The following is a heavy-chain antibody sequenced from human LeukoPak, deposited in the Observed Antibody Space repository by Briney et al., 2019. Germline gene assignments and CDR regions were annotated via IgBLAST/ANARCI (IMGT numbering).Heavy chain of an antibody. CDR2: IGYNGNT. CDR1: GGSINSYY. D-gene: IGHD6-19*01. Sequence: SETLSLTCSVSGGSINSYYWKWIRQPPGKGLEWIGYIGYNGNTNYSPSLKSRVTMSVDTCKNQFSLKLTSVTPADTAVYYCARAGSSGWYGEYWGQGTLVTVSS. V-gene: IGHV4-59*01. CDR3: ARAGSSGWYGEY. J-gene: IGHJ4*02.